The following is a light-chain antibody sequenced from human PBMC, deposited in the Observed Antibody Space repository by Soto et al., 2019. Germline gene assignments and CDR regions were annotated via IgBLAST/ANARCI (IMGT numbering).Light chain of an antibody. V-gene: IGKV1-5*01. CDR3: QQYYTYSP. J-gene: IGKJ5*01. Sequence: DIQMTQSPSTLSASVGDRVTITCRASQSIRNLLAWYQQKPGKAPKPLIFDASTLKTGVPSRFGGSGSGAEFNFTITGLQPDDFATYFCQQYYTYSPFGQGTRLENK. CDR1: QSIRNL. CDR2: DAS.